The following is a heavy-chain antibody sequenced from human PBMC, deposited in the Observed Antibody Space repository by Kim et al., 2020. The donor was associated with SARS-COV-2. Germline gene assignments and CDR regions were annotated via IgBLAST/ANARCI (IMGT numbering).Heavy chain of an antibody. J-gene: IGHJ6*02. CDR1: GFTFDDYA. CDR2: ITWNSGSI. CDR3: AGWSYYGMDF. D-gene: IGHD6-19*01. Sequence: GGSLRLSCAASGFTFDDYAMEWVRQAPGKGLEWVAGITWNSGSIGYADSVKGRFAISRDKAKISLYLQMNSLRTEDTALYYCAGWSYYGMDFWGQGTTVTVSS. V-gene: IGHV3-9*01.